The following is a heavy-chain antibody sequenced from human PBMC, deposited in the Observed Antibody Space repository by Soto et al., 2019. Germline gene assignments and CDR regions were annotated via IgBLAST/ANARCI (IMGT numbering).Heavy chain of an antibody. V-gene: IGHV3-74*01. Sequence: EVQLVESGGGLVQPGESLRLSCVASGFTFRNNWMHWARQAPGKGLVWVAHINNDGGRAIYADSVKGRFTISRNTAKNTLFLLMDSLRVEDTAVYYCVNGGWLGDWGQGTLVTVSS. J-gene: IGHJ4*02. CDR1: GFTFRNNW. CDR3: VNGGWLGD. D-gene: IGHD3-10*01. CDR2: INNDGGRA.